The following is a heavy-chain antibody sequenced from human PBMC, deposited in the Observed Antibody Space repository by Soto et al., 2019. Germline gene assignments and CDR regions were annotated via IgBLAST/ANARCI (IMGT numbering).Heavy chain of an antibody. CDR3: AREGSLLYGGNVWVLFDP. CDR2: ISAYNGNT. CDR1: GYTFTSYG. Sequence: ASVKVSCKASGYTFTSYGISWVRQAPGQGLEWMGWISAYNGNTNYAQKLQGRVTMTTDTSTSTAYMELRSLRSDDTAVYYCAREGSLLYGGNVWVLFDPWGQGTLVTVSS. J-gene: IGHJ5*02. V-gene: IGHV1-18*01. D-gene: IGHD4-17*01.